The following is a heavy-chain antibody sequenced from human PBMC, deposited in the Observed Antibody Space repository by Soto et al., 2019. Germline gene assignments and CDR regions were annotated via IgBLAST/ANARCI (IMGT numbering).Heavy chain of an antibody. J-gene: IGHJ3*02. CDR3: ARRAHAFDI. CDR1: GGSFSGYY. V-gene: IGHV4-34*01. CDR2: INHSGST. Sequence: SETLSLTCAVYGGSFSGYYWSWIRQPPGKGLEWIGEINHSGSTNYNPSLKSRVTISVDTSKNHFSLKLSSVTAADTAVYYCARRAHAFDIWGQGTMVTVSS.